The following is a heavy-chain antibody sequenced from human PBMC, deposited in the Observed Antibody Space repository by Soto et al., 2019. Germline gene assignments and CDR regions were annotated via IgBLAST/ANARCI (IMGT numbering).Heavy chain of an antibody. V-gene: IGHV3-7*01. J-gene: IGHJ3*02. CDR1: GFKLGTYW. CDR3: GTDQWGGAFDI. CDR2: IRQDGNEI. Sequence: PGWSLRLSCAASGFKLGTYWMAWVRQTPGKGLEFVANIRQDGNEINYVDSVKGRFTISRDNAKNSLFLQMNSLRDDDTAVYFCGTDQWGGAFDIGGQGTMVTVSS. D-gene: IGHD3-10*01.